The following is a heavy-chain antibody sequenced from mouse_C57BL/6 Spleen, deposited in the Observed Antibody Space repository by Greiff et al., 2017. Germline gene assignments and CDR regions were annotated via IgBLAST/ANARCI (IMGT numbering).Heavy chain of an antibody. CDR1: GYSITSGYY. CDR2: ISYDGSN. CDR3: AREGYYGSSPWFAY. Sequence: DVKLVESGPGLVKPSQSLSLTCSVTGYSITSGYYWNWIRQFPGNKLEWMGYISYDGSNNYNPSLKNRISITRDTSKNQFFLKLNSVTTEDTATYYCAREGYYGSSPWFAYWGQGTLVTVSA. J-gene: IGHJ3*01. V-gene: IGHV3-6*01. D-gene: IGHD1-1*01.